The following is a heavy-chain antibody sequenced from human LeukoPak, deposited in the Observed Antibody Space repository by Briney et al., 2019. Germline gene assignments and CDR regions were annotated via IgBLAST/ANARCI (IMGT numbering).Heavy chain of an antibody. D-gene: IGHD5-24*01. CDR3: ARGNSGWLHPYYYYYMDV. V-gene: IGHV4-4*07. CDR2: IYTSGST. CDR1: GGSISSYY. Sequence: PSETLSLTCTVSGGSISSYYWSWIRQPAGKGLEWIGRIYTSGSTNYNPSLKSRVTMSVDTSKNQFSLKLSSVTAADTAVYYCARGNSGWLHPYYYYYMDVWGKGTTVTISS. J-gene: IGHJ6*03.